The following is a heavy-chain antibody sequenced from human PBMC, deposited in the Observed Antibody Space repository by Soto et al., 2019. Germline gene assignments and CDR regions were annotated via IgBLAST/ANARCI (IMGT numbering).Heavy chain of an antibody. V-gene: IGHV4-34*01. CDR1: GGSFIGYY. CDR2: ISHSGST. D-gene: IGHD3-9*01. J-gene: IGHJ4*02. CDR3: ARGRSSMGYDILTGYSSPFAY. Sequence: SAPLSISCAVYGGSFIGYYWGWIRKPPGKGLEGIGEISHSGSTNYNPSLKSRVTISVDTSKNQFSLKLSSVTAADTAVYYCARGRSSMGYDILTGYSSPFAYWGQGTLVTVSS.